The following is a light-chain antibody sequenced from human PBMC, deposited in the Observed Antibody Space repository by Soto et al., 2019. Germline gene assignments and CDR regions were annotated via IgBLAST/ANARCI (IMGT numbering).Light chain of an antibody. J-gene: IGKJ5*01. Sequence: EMVLTQSPGTLSLSPGERGTLAFRASQSVSSSYLAWYQQKPGQAPRLLIYGASRRATGIPDRVNGRGSGTDFTLTISRLEPEDFAVYHCQQYGSSPLITFGQGTRLEI. CDR2: GAS. V-gene: IGKV3-20*01. CDR3: QQYGSSPLIT. CDR1: QSVSSSY.